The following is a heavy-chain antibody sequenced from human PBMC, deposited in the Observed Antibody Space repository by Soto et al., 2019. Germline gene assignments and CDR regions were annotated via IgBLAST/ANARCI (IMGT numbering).Heavy chain of an antibody. J-gene: IGHJ3*02. Sequence: GESLKISCQGSGYSFASYWIGWVRQMPGKDLEWMGIIYPGDSDTRYSPSFQGQVTISADKSISTAYLQWSSLKASDTAMYYCARQSTTVAGTMPFDIWGQGTMVTVSS. V-gene: IGHV5-51*01. CDR3: ARQSTTVAGTMPFDI. CDR2: IYPGDSDT. CDR1: GYSFASYW. D-gene: IGHD6-19*01.